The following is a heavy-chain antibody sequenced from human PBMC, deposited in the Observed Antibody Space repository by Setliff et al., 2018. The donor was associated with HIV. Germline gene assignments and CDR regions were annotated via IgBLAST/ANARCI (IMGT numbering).Heavy chain of an antibody. CDR1: GGSISTHY. CDR3: ATRPLLDTGPSY. V-gene: IGHV4-59*11. D-gene: IGHD2-8*02. Sequence: SETLSLTCTVSGGSISTHYWSWIRQPPGKGLEWIGTVYYDASTIYTPSLNSRVIISVDTSKSQFSLKLSSVTAADSAMYYCATRPLLDTGPSYWGQGTVVTVSS. CDR2: VYYDAST. J-gene: IGHJ4*02.